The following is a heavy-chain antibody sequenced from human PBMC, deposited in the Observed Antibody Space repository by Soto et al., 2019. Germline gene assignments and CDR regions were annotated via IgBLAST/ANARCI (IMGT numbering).Heavy chain of an antibody. CDR1: GFTFNNFA. Sequence: QVQLVESGGGVVQPGSSLRLSCAASGFTFNNFAMHWVRQAPGKGLEWVAFIPYDGTYKYYADSVRGRFTVYRDNSKSTLFLQMNSLKFEDTAVYVCANEVDVAFSSLQYGMDVWGQGTTVTVSS. CDR2: IPYDGTYK. D-gene: IGHD5-12*01. J-gene: IGHJ6*02. CDR3: ANEVDVAFSSLQYGMDV. V-gene: IGHV3-30*14.